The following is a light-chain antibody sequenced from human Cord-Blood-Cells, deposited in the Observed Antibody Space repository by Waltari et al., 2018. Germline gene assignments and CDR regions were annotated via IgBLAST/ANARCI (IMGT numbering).Light chain of an antibody. V-gene: IGKV1-39*01. CDR3: QQSYSTLT. Sequence: DIQMTQSPSSLSASVGDRVTITCRASQSIRSYLNWYQQKPGKAPKLLIYAASSLKSGVPSRFSGSGSGTDFTLTISSLQPEDFATYYCQQSYSTLTFGPGTKVDIK. CDR1: QSIRSY. J-gene: IGKJ3*01. CDR2: AAS.